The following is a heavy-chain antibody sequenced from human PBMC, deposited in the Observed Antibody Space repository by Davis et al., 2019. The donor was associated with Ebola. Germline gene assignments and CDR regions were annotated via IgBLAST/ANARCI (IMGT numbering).Heavy chain of an antibody. CDR2: MDPNSGNT. V-gene: IGHV1-8*01. Sequence: ASVKVSCKASGYTFTNFDINWVRQATGQGLEWMGWMDPNSGNTGYAQKFQGRVTMTRNTSISTAYMELSSLRSEDTAVYYCATALDFGVVSFDYWGQGTLVTVSS. CDR3: ATALDFGVVSFDY. D-gene: IGHD3-3*01. J-gene: IGHJ4*02. CDR1: GYTFTNFD.